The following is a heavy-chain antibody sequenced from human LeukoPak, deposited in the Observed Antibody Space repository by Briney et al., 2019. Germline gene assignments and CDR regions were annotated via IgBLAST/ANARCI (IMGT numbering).Heavy chain of an antibody. CDR1: SRTVGCDT. D-gene: IGHD1-26*01. Sequence: TCIAGSRTVGCDTSGGVREPRVQRNEWMEGIIPIFGTANYAQKFQGRVTITADESTSTAYMELSSLRSEDTAVYYCARGGVVGFYDYWGQGTLVTVSS. CDR2: IIPIFGTA. V-gene: IGHV1-69*01. J-gene: IGHJ4*02. CDR3: ARGGVVGFYDY.